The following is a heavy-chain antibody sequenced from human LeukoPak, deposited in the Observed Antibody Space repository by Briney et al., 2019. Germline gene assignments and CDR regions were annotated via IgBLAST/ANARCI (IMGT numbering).Heavy chain of an antibody. CDR2: TNWNGGST. V-gene: IGHV3-20*04. CDR1: IFTFYDYD. Sequence: GGSLRLSCAASIFTFYDYDMIWVREAPGKGLEWVSGTNWNGGSTSYEDSVKGRFTISRDNAKNSVHLQMNSLRAEDTALYYCARDLQGSFDWVFRSAFDSWGQGTMVTVSS. J-gene: IGHJ3*02. CDR3: ARDLQGSFDWVFRSAFDS. D-gene: IGHD3-9*01.